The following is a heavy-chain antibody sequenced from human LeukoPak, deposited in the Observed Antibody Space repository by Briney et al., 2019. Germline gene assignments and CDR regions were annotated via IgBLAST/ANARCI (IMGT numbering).Heavy chain of an antibody. CDR3: ARDTEYSSYGMDV. CDR1: GYTFTTYG. Sequence: ASVKVSCKASGYTFTTYGISWVRQAPGQGLEWMGWISAYNGNTNYAQKFQGRVTLTTDTSTSTAYMELRSLRADDTAVYYCARDTEYSSYGMDVWAKGPRSPSP. D-gene: IGHD6-6*01. V-gene: IGHV1-18*01. CDR2: ISAYNGNT. J-gene: IGHJ6*02.